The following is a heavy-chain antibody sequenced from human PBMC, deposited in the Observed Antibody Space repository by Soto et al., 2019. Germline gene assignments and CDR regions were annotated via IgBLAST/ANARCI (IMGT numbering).Heavy chain of an antibody. CDR1: GSSIRSYY. Sequence: PSETLSLTCTVSGSSIRSYYWSWLRHPPGKGLEWIGYIYYSGSTNYKPSLKSRVTISVDTSKNQFSLKLSSVTAADTAVYYCVRLYYDFWSGYSSTYYYYMDVWGKGTTVTVSS. D-gene: IGHD3-3*01. J-gene: IGHJ6*03. CDR3: VRLYYDFWSGYSSTYYYYMDV. CDR2: IYYSGST. V-gene: IGHV4-59*01.